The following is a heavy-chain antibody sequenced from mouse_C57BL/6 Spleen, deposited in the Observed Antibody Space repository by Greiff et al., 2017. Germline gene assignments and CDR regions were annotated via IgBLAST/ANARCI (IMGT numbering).Heavy chain of an antibody. J-gene: IGHJ1*03. CDR3: ASYGNYVWYFDV. V-gene: IGHV1-7*01. CDR1: GFTFTSYW. Sequence: VQLLQSGAELAKPGASVRLSCKASGFTFTSYWMHWVKQGPGQGLEWFGYINPSSGYTKYNQKFKDKAPLTADKSSCTAYMQLSSLTYEDSAVYYCASYGNYVWYFDVWGTGTTVTVSS. CDR2: INPSSGYT. D-gene: IGHD2-1*01.